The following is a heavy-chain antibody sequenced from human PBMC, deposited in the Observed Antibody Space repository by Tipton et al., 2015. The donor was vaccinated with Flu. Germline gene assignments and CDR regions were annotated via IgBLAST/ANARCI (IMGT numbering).Heavy chain of an antibody. V-gene: IGHV4-38-2*02. CDR3: ARDQGFGDGLAYDYYAMDV. D-gene: IGHD3-10*01. J-gene: IGHJ6*02. CDR1: GDSIGSGYF. Sequence: TLSLTCSVSGDSIGSGYFWGWIRQPPGKGLEWIGNVHRSGSPYYNPSLRSRVTMTVDGAKNQFSLRLASVTAADTAVYYCARDQGFGDGLAYDYYAMDVWGQGTTVTVS. CDR2: VHRSGSP.